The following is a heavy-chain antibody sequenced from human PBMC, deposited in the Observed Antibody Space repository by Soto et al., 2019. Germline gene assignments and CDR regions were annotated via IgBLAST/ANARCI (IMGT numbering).Heavy chain of an antibody. CDR3: ARTLDSGHMDV. J-gene: IGHJ6*03. Sequence: SETLSLTCTVSGGSISSYYWSWIRQPPGKGLEWIGYIYRSGSTKYNPSLESRLTISGHTSKNQFSLKLTSVTAADTAVYYCARTLDSGHMDVWGKGTTVTVSS. V-gene: IGHV4-59*01. CDR2: IYRSGST. CDR1: GGSISSYY. D-gene: IGHD2-21*01.